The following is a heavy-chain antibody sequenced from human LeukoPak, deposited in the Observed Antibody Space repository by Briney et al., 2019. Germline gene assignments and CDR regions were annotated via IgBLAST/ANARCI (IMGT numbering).Heavy chain of an antibody. V-gene: IGHV1-46*01. CDR2: INPSGGST. CDR3: TTFDY. D-gene: IGHD1-1*01. CDR1: GYTFTNYY. Sequence: ASVKVSCKASGYTFTNYYMHWVRQAPGQGLEWMGIINPSGGSTNYAQKFQGRVTMTRDMSMSTVYMELSSLGSEDTAVFYCTTFDYXGQGTLVTVSS. J-gene: IGHJ4*02.